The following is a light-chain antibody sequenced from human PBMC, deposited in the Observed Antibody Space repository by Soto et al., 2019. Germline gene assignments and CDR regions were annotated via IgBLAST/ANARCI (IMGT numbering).Light chain of an antibody. CDR2: DVS. CDR1: SSDADDYNF. Sequence: QSVLTQPASVSGSPGQSITISCTGNSSDADDYNFVSWYQQHPGKAPKLLIYDVSDRPSGVSNRFSGSKSGNTASLTISWLQAEDEADYYCSSYTISSTYVFGTGTKVTVL. V-gene: IGLV2-14*01. CDR3: SSYTISSTYV. J-gene: IGLJ1*01.